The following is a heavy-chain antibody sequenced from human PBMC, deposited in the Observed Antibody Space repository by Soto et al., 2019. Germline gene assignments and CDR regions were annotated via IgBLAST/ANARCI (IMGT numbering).Heavy chain of an antibody. D-gene: IGHD6-19*01. CDR3: ARGVAGSGFDL. CDR1: GDSVSSHTAA. Sequence: PSQTLSLTCAISGDSVSSHTAAWNWIRSSPSRGLEWLGRTYYSSNWRHDYAVSVKSRITVYPDTSKNHFSLQLNSVTPDDTAVYYGARGVAGSGFDLWGQGTLVTVSS. CDR2: TYYSSNWRH. V-gene: IGHV6-1*01. J-gene: IGHJ4*02.